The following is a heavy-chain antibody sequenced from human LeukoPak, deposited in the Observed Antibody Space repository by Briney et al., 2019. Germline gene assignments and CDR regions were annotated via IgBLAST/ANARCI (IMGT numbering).Heavy chain of an antibody. D-gene: IGHD2-2*01. J-gene: IGHJ5*02. V-gene: IGHV3-30*18. CDR2: ISYDGSNK. CDR3: AKEFGVVPAAADWFDP. CDR1: GFTFSSYG. Sequence: AGGSLRLSCAASGFTFSSYGMHRVRQAPGKGLEWVAVISYDGSNKYYADSVKGRFTISRDNSKNTLYLQMNSLRAEDTAVYYCAKEFGVVPAAADWFDPWGQGTLVTVSS.